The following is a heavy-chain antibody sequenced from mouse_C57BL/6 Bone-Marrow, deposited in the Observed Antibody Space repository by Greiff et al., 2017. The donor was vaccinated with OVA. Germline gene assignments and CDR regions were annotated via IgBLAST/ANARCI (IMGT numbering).Heavy chain of an antibody. J-gene: IGHJ4*01. D-gene: IGHD2-5*01. CDR2: ISYSGST. CDR1: GYSITSDY. CDR3: ARGSNYYDAMDY. V-gene: IGHV3-8*01. Sequence: EVMLVESGPGLAKPSQTLSLTCSVTGYSITSDYWHWIWKFPGNKLEYMGYISYSGSTYYNPSLKSRISITRDTSKNQYYLQLNSVTTEDTATLYCARGSNYYDAMDYWGQGTSVTVSS.